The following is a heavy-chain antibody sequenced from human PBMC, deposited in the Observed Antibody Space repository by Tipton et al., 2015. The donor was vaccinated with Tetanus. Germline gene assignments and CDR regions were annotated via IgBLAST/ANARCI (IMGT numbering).Heavy chain of an antibody. J-gene: IGHJ4*02. V-gene: IGHV3-7*01. CDR3: ARDSTYLFDY. CDR1: GFTFSSYW. Sequence: SLRLSCAASGFTFSSYWMSWVRQAPGKGLEWVANIKQDGSAKYYVDSVKGRFTISRDNAKDPLYLQMNSLRAEDTAVYYCARDSTYLFDYWGQGTLVTVSS. CDR2: IKQDGSAK. D-gene: IGHD2-2*01.